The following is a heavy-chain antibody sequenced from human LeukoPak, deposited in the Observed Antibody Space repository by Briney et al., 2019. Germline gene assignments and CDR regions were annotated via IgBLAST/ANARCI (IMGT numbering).Heavy chain of an antibody. CDR2: ISSSSSYI. Sequence: GGSLRLSCAASGFTFSSYWMHWVRQAPGKELEWVSSISSSSSYIYYADSVKGRFTISRDNAKNSLYLQMNSLRAEDTAVYYCANSKGGYEGDYFDYWGQGTLVTVSS. V-gene: IGHV3-21*01. CDR3: ANSKGGYEGDYFDY. D-gene: IGHD5-12*01. J-gene: IGHJ4*02. CDR1: GFTFSSYW.